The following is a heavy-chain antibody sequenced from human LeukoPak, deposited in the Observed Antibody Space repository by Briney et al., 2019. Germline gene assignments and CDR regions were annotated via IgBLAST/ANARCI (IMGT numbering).Heavy chain of an antibody. V-gene: IGHV4-4*07. CDR2: IYSSGST. CDR3: ARPSARGAQFDY. Sequence: PSETLSLTCSVSGGSISSYYWSWLRQPAGKGLGWIGRIYSSGSTNYNPSLKTRVTMSLDTSKNQFSLNLTTVTAADTAVYYCARPSARGAQFDYWGQGTLVTVCS. J-gene: IGHJ4*02. CDR1: GGSISSYY. D-gene: IGHD3-10*01.